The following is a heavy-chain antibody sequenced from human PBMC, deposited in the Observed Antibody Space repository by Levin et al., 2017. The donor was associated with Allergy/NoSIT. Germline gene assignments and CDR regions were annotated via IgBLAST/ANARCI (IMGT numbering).Heavy chain of an antibody. V-gene: IGHV4-31*03. J-gene: IGHJ4*01. CDR2: IYYSGGT. D-gene: IGHD6-13*01. CDR1: GGSIRTGGYY. Sequence: SETLSLTCTVSGGSIRTGGYYWSWIRQYPEKGLEWIDYIYYSGGTFYNSSLKSRVTISVDTSKNQFSLNLSSVTAAETAVYYCARGVRVAAVPSPDFDYWGQGILVTVSS. CDR3: ARGVRVAAVPSPDFDY.